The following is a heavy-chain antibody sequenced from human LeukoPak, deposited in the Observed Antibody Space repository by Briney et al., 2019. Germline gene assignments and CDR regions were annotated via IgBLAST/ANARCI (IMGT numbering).Heavy chain of an antibody. Sequence: GGSLTLFCAASGFTFSTSAMSCVRRAPGKGREGVSDISGSGASTQYAAYVKGRYTITRDNSKNTLYLQINSLRAEDTAVYHCAKGVSGYVPGYWGQGTLVTVSS. V-gene: IGHV3-23*01. CDR1: GFTFSTSA. J-gene: IGHJ4*02. CDR2: ISGSGAST. D-gene: IGHD6-25*01. CDR3: AKGVSGYVPGY.